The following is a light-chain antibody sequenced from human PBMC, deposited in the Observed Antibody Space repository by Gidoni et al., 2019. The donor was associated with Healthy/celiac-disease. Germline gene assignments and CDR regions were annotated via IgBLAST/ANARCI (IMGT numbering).Light chain of an antibody. CDR3: QQYNNWPPLYT. CDR1: QSVSSN. Sequence: EIVMTQSPATLSVYPGERATRSCRASQSVSSNLAWYQHKPGQAPRLLIYGASTRATGIPARFSGSGSGTEFTLTISSLQSEDFAVYYCQQYNNWPPLYTFGQGTKLEIK. CDR2: GAS. V-gene: IGKV3-15*01. J-gene: IGKJ2*01.